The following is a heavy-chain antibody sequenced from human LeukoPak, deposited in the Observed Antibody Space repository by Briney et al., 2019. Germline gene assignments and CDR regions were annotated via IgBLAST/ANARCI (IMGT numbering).Heavy chain of an antibody. CDR2: LYYSGST. Sequence: PSETLSLTCTVAGGSISSYHWSWIRQPPGQGLERIGYLYYSGSTNYNPSLKSRVTITIAMSKNQFSLTLRLRPVAAVALYYCRRAPATVVEFGCWGQGTLVTVSS. V-gene: IGHV4-59*01. J-gene: IGHJ4*02. CDR3: RRAPATVVEFGC. D-gene: IGHD4-23*01. CDR1: GGSISSYH.